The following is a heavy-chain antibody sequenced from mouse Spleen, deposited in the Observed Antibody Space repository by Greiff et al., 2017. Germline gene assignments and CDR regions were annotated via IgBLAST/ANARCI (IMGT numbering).Heavy chain of an antibody. Sequence: VQLQQPGAELVRPGSSVKLSCKASGYTFTSYWMDWVKQRPGQGLEWIGNIYPSDSETHYNQKFKDKATLTVDKSSSTAYMQLSSLTSEDSAVYYCATVVAHYYAMDYWGQGTSVTVSS. D-gene: IGHD1-1*01. V-gene: IGHV1-61*01. CDR3: ATVVAHYYAMDY. J-gene: IGHJ4*01. CDR1: GYTFTSYW. CDR2: IYPSDSET.